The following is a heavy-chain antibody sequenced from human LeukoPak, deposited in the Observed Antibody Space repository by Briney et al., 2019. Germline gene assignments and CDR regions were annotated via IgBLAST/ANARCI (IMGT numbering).Heavy chain of an antibody. D-gene: IGHD3-3*01. CDR2: IVVGSGNT. Sequence: SVKVSCKASGLTFTSSAMQWVRQARGQRLEWIGWIVVGSGNTDYAQKFQERVTITRDMSTSTAYMELSSLRSEDTAVYYCAARGYDFWSGVGPLRFDPWGQGTLVTVSS. CDR3: AARGYDFWSGVGPLRFDP. V-gene: IGHV1-58*02. J-gene: IGHJ5*02. CDR1: GLTFTSSA.